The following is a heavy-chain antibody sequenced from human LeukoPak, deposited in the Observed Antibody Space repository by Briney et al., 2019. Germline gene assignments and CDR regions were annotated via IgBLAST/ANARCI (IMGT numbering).Heavy chain of an antibody. Sequence: GGSLRLSCAASGFTFSSYAMHWVRQAPGKGLEWVAVISYDGSNKYYADSVKGRFTISRDNAKNSLYLQMNSLRAEDTAVYYCARLLGYCSSTSCYTWGQGTLVTVSS. D-gene: IGHD2-2*02. CDR3: ARLLGYCSSTSCYT. V-gene: IGHV3-30-3*01. CDR2: ISYDGSNK. CDR1: GFTFSSYA. J-gene: IGHJ4*02.